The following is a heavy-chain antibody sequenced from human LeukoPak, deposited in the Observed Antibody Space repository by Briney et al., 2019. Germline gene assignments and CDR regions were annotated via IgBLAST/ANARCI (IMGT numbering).Heavy chain of an antibody. CDR1: GFTFSSYS. Sequence: GGSLRLSCAASGFTFSSYSMNWVRQAPGKGLEWVSYISSSSSTIYYADSVKGRFTISRDNAKNSLYLQMNSLRAEDTAVHYCARGRLLRYYMDVWGKGTTVTVSS. J-gene: IGHJ6*03. CDR3: ARGRLLRYYMDV. V-gene: IGHV3-48*04. D-gene: IGHD2-15*01. CDR2: ISSSSSTI.